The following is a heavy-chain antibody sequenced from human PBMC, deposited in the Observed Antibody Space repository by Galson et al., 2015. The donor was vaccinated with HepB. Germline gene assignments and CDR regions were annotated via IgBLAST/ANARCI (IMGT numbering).Heavy chain of an antibody. CDR2: IYYSGTT. CDR1: GGSISSGAYY. J-gene: IGHJ4*02. Sequence: TLSLTCTVSGGSISSGAYYWSWIRQHPGKGLEWIGNIYYSGTTYYNPSLKSRVTISIDTSKSQFSLKVTSVTAADTAVYYCARERLYGTNGYYSSDYWGQGTLVTVSS. V-gene: IGHV4-31*03. D-gene: IGHD3-22*01. CDR3: ARERLYGTNGYYSSDY.